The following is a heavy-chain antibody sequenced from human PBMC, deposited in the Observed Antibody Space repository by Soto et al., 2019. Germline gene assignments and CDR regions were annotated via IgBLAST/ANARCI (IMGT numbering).Heavy chain of an antibody. D-gene: IGHD4-17*01. Sequence: ASVKVSCKASGYTFTGYYMHCVRQAPGQGLEWMGWINPNSGGTNYAQKFQGRVTMTRDTSISTAYMELSRLRSDDTAVYYCAREDYGGNKAFDYWGQGTLVTVSS. CDR2: INPNSGGT. J-gene: IGHJ4*02. CDR1: GYTFTGYY. V-gene: IGHV1-2*02. CDR3: AREDYGGNKAFDY.